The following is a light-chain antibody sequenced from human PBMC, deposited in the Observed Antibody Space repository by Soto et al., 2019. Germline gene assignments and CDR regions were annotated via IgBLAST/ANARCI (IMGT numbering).Light chain of an antibody. J-gene: IGKJ4*01. CDR1: QSLLHSNGYNY. Sequence: VMTQSPLSLPVAPGEPASISCRSSQSLLHSNGYNYLDWYLQKPGQSPQLLIYLGSSRASGVPDRFSGSGSGTDFALKISRVEAEDVGVYYCMQALQTPLTFGGGTKVEIK. V-gene: IGKV2-28*01. CDR3: MQALQTPLT. CDR2: LGS.